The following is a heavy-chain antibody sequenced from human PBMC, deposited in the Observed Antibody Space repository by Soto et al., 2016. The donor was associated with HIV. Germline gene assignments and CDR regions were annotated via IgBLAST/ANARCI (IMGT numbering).Heavy chain of an antibody. J-gene: IGHJ6*02. CDR1: GFTVSSNY. CDR3: ARDTITMVRGVIIHYGMDV. CDR2: IYSGGST. Sequence: EVQLVESGGGLVQPGGSLRLSCAASGFTVSSNYMSWVRQAPGKGLEWVSVIYSGGSTYYADSVKGRFTISRDNSKNTLYLQMNSLRAEDTAVYYCARDTITMVRGVIIHYGMDVWGQGTTVTVSS. V-gene: IGHV3-66*01. D-gene: IGHD3-10*01.